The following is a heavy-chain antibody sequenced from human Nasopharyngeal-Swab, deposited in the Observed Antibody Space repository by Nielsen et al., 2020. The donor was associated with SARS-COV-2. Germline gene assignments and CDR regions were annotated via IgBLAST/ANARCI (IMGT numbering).Heavy chain of an antibody. V-gene: IGHV1-24*01. CDR1: GYTLTVLP. Sequence: ASVKVSCKVSGYTLTVLPIHWVRQAPGKGLAWMGTVVPEDGEPIYAQNFQGRVTMTEDTSTYTAYLELSSLRSEDTAVYYCASESSGVFGVVIYAFDIWGPGTLVTVSS. D-gene: IGHD3-3*01. CDR2: VVPEDGEP. J-gene: IGHJ3*02. CDR3: ASESSGVFGVVIYAFDI.